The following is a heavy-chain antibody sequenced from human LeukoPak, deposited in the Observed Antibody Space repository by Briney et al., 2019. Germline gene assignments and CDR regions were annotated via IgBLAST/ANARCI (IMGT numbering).Heavy chain of an antibody. CDR2: ISGSGGST. J-gene: IGHJ4*02. V-gene: IGHV3-23*01. CDR1: GFTFDDFG. CDR3: ANRGEVGLDN. Sequence: GGSLRLSCAASGFTFDDFGMHWVRQPPGKGLEWVSAISGSGGSTYYADSVKGRFTISRDNSKNTLYLQMNSLRAEDTAVYYCANRGEVGLDNWGQGTLVTVSS. D-gene: IGHD3-16*01.